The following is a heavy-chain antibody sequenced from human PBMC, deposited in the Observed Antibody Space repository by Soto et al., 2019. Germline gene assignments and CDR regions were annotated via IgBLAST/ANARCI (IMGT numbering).Heavy chain of an antibody. CDR3: ARSLVRNARFDY. Sequence: GGSLRLSCAASGFTFSSYGMNWVRQAPGKGLEWVSYISSTTIYYADSVKGRFTISRDNAKNSLYLQMNSLRDEDTAVYYCARSLVRNARFDYWGQGTLVTVSS. J-gene: IGHJ4*02. D-gene: IGHD1-1*01. V-gene: IGHV3-48*02. CDR1: GFTFSSYG. CDR2: ISSTTI.